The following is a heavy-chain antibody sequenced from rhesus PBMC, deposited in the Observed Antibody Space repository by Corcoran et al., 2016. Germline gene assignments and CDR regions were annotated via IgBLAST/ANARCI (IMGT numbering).Heavy chain of an antibody. CDR1: GGYVSSSNW. Sequence: QVQLQESGPGLVKPSETLSLTCPVSGGYVSSSNWWSWIRPPPGNGLGLMGYISGSSGSTYYNPSLKSRVTISTDTSKNQFSLKLSSVTAADTAVYYCARDGRSGSGNGYFEFWGQGALVTVSS. D-gene: IGHD6-25*01. V-gene: IGHV4-65*01. J-gene: IGHJ1*01. CDR3: ARDGRSGSGNGYFEF. CDR2: ISGSSGST.